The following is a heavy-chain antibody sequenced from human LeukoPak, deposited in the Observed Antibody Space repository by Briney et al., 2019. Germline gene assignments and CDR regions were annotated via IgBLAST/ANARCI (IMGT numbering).Heavy chain of an antibody. Sequence: GGSLRLSCAASGFTFSSYSMNWVRQAPGKGLEWVSSISSSSSYIYYADSVKGRFTFSRDNAKNSLYLQMNSLRAEDTAVYYCARGAGYSRAPFKPYEAFDIWGQGTMVTVSS. CDR1: GFTFSSYS. CDR2: ISSSSSYI. D-gene: IGHD6-13*01. CDR3: ARGAGYSRAPFKPYEAFDI. J-gene: IGHJ3*02. V-gene: IGHV3-21*01.